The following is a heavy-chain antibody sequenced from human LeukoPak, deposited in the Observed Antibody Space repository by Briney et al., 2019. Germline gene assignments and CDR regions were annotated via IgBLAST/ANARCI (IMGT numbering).Heavy chain of an antibody. CDR3: ARTIYDSSGYYGVFDY. CDR2: ISSSSSYI. J-gene: IGHJ4*02. V-gene: IGHV3-21*01. D-gene: IGHD3-22*01. Sequence: GGSLRLSCAASGFTFSSYGMSWVRQAPGKGLEWVSSISSSSSYIYYADSVKGRFTISRDNAKNSLYLQMNSLRAEDTAVYYCARTIYDSSGYYGVFDYWGQGTLVTVSS. CDR1: GFTFSSYG.